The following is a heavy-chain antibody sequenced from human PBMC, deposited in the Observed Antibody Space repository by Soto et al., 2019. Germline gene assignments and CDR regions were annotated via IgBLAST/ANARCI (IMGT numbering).Heavy chain of an antibody. D-gene: IGHD5-12*01. J-gene: IGHJ3*02. CDR3: ANGDGYNWHAFDI. CDR1: GFTFRNYG. V-gene: IGHV3-30*18. Sequence: GGSLGLSCAASGFTFRNYGMHWVRQAPGKGLEWVAVISYDGSEKYYADSVRGRFTISRDNSKNTLYLQMNSLRVEDTAVYYCANGDGYNWHAFDIWGQGTMVTVSS. CDR2: ISYDGSEK.